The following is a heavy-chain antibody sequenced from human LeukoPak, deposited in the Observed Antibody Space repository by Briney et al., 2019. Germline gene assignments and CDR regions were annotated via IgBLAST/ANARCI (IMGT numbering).Heavy chain of an antibody. CDR2: IKQDGSEK. CDR1: GFTFSTYW. V-gene: IGHV3-7*01. CDR3: AREKSFLEWLSTGRRDGYYMDV. J-gene: IGHJ6*03. D-gene: IGHD3-3*02. Sequence: GGSLRLSCAASGFTFSTYWMSWVRQAPGKGLEWVANIKQDGSEKYYVDSVKGRFTISRDNAKNSLYLQMNSLRAEDTAVYYCAREKSFLEWLSTGRRDGYYMDVWGKGTTVTVSS.